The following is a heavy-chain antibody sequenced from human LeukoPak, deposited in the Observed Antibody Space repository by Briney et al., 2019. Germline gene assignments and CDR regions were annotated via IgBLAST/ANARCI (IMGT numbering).Heavy chain of an antibody. V-gene: IGHV3-30-3*01. D-gene: IGHD2-15*01. CDR1: GFTFSSYA. CDR2: ISYDGSNK. Sequence: PGGSLRLSCAASGFTFSSYALHWVRQAPGKGLEWVAVISYDGSNKYYADSVKGRFTISRDNSKNTLYLQMNSLRAEDTAVYYCARVDCSGGSCYLRPFDYWGQGTL. J-gene: IGHJ4*02. CDR3: ARVDCSGGSCYLRPFDY.